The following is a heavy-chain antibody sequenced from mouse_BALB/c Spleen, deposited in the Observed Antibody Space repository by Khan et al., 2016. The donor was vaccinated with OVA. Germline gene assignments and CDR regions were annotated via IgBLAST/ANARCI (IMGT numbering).Heavy chain of an antibody. D-gene: IGHD3-3*01. CDR1: GYSITSDYA. CDR3: ARSPPVGDRWFAY. CDR2: ISYSGST. J-gene: IGHJ3*01. Sequence: EVQLQESGPGLVKPSQSLSLTCTVTGYSITSDYAWNWIRQFPGNKLEWMGYISYSGSTSYNPSLKSRISITRDTSKNQFFLQLNSVTTEDTATYYCARSPPVGDRWFAYWGAGTLVTVSA. V-gene: IGHV3-2*02.